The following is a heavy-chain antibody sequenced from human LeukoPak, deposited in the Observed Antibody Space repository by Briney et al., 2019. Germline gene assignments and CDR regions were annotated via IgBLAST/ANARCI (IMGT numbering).Heavy chain of an antibody. CDR3: AKGGNRVWYYDTLTAVDY. CDR1: EFAFDDYG. J-gene: IGHJ4*02. Sequence: GGSLRLSCVVFEFAFDDYGMSWVRQAPGKGLEWVSGINWNGGSTGYVDSVKGRFTISRDNSKNTLYLQMNSLRAEDTAVCYCAKGGNRVWYYDTLTAVDYWGQGTLVTVSS. D-gene: IGHD3-9*01. V-gene: IGHV3-20*04. CDR2: INWNGGST.